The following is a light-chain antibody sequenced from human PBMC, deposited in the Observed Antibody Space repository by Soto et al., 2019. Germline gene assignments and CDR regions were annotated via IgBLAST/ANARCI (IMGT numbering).Light chain of an antibody. CDR1: QSVSSSY. J-gene: IGKJ4*01. Sequence: EIVLTQSPGTLSLSPGERATLSCRASQSVSSSYLAWYQQKPGQAPRLLIYGASSRATGIPDRFSGSGSGTDFTLTISRLEPKDFAVYYCQQYGSSPLTFSGGTKVEIK. CDR3: QQYGSSPLT. V-gene: IGKV3-20*01. CDR2: GAS.